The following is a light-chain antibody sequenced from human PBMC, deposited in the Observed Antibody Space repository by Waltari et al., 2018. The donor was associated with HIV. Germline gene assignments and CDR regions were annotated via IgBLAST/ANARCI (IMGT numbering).Light chain of an antibody. J-gene: IGLJ1*01. Sequence: QTVLTQPPSASGTPGQRVSIPCSGTNSKIGSNTGKWYQQVPGSAPKVVMYSNVHRPSGVPDRFSGSKSGTSASLAISGVQSGDEADYYCASWDDSLKAYIFGTGTKVTVL. CDR3: ASWDDSLKAYI. CDR1: NSKIGSNT. CDR2: SNV. V-gene: IGLV1-44*01.